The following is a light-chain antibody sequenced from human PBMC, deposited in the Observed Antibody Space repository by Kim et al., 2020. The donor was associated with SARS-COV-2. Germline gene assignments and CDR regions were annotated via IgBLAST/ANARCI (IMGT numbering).Light chain of an antibody. Sequence: GERATPACRASQSVSGSYLAGYQQKPGQASRLLIYGACSRATGIPDRFSGRGSGTDCTLTISRLEPEDFAVYYCQQYGSSPLYTFGQGTKLEI. J-gene: IGKJ2*01. V-gene: IGKV3-20*01. CDR1: QSVSGSY. CDR3: QQYGSSPLYT. CDR2: GAC.